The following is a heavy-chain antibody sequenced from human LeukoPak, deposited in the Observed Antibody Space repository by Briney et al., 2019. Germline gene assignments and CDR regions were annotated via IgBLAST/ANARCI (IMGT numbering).Heavy chain of an antibody. CDR1: GYTFTSYG. D-gene: IGHD3-22*01. CDR2: ISAYNGNT. J-gene: IGHJ4*02. CDR3: ARDGLFNYYDSSGYYWPEYYFDY. Sequence: GASVKVSCKASGYTFTSYGISWVRQASGQGLEWMGWISAYNGNTNYAQKLQGRVTMTTDTSTGTAYMELSSLRSEDMAVYYCARDGLFNYYDSSGYYWPEYYFDYWGQGTLVTVSS. V-gene: IGHV1-18*03.